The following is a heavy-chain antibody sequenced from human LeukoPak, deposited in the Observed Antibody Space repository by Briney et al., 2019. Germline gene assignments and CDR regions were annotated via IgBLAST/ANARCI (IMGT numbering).Heavy chain of an antibody. CDR1: GFTFSNYD. CDR2: ISDSGGST. CDR3: AKDLSRAVAADWFAP. Sequence: GGSLRLSCAASGFTFSNYDMSWVRQAPGKGLEWVSSISDSGGSTYYADSVKGRFSISRDNSKNTLYLQMTNLRAADTGVYYCAKDLSRAVAADWFAPGDQGSLVTVSS. V-gene: IGHV3-23*01. D-gene: IGHD6-19*01. J-gene: IGHJ5*02.